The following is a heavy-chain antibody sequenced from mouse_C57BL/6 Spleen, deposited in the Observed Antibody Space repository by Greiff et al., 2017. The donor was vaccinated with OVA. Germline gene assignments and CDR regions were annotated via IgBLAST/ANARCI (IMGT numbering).Heavy chain of an antibody. CDR3: ARHDMFGGYFDV. CDR2: IWSDGST. V-gene: IGHV2-6-1*01. Sequence: QVQLKQSGPGLVAPSQSLSITCTVSGFSLTSYGVHWVRQPPGKGLEWLVVIWSDGSTTYNSALKSRLSISKDNSKSQVFLKMNSLQTDDTAMYYCARHDMFGGYFDVWGTGTTGTVSS. J-gene: IGHJ1*03. CDR1: GFSLTSYG.